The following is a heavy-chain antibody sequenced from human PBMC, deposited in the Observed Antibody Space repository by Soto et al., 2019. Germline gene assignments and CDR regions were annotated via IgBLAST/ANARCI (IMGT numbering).Heavy chain of an antibody. D-gene: IGHD5-12*01. CDR2: IYYSGST. Sequence: QVQLQESGPGLVKPSQTLSLTCTVSGGSISSGGYSWSWIRQHPGKGLEWIGYIYYSGSTYYNPSLKSRVTISVDTSKNQFSLKLSSVTAADTAVYYCARGRGIVATINRSLLFDYWGQGTLVTVSS. J-gene: IGHJ4*02. CDR3: ARGRGIVATINRSLLFDY. V-gene: IGHV4-31*03. CDR1: GGSISSGGYS.